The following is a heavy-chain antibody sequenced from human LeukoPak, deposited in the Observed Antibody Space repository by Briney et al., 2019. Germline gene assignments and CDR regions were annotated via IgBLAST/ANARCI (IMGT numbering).Heavy chain of an antibody. CDR1: GYTFTSYG. CDR2: ISAYNGNT. V-gene: IGHV1-18*01. J-gene: IGHJ4*02. Sequence: GASVKVSRKASGYTFTSYGISWVRQAPGQGLEWMGWISAYNGNTNYAQKLQGRVTMTTDTSTSTAYMELRSLRSDDTAVYYCARMDYGGNPYYFDYWGQGTLVTVSS. CDR3: ARMDYGGNPYYFDY. D-gene: IGHD4-23*01.